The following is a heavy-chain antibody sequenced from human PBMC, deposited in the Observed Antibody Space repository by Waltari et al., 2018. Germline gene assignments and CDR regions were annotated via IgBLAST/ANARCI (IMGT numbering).Heavy chain of an antibody. CDR1: GFTFSVYA. Sequence: EVQLLDSGGGLVQPGGSLRLSCVTSGFTFSVYAMSWVSQAPGKWPEWVSGINEFRGPYYAESVKGRFTISRDNSKNTVYLQMSSLRAEDTAIYYCAKDYPRVGIVLESDAIFDHWGQGALVTVSS. D-gene: IGHD2-2*01. CDR3: AKDYPRVGIVLESDAIFDH. V-gene: IGHV3-23*01. CDR2: INEFRGP. J-gene: IGHJ4*02.